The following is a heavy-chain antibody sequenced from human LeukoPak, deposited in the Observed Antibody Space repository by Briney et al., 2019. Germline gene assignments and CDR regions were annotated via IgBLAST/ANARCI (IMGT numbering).Heavy chain of an antibody. CDR2: IHTSAST. D-gene: IGHD1-26*01. V-gene: IGHV4-4*07. J-gene: IGHJ3*02. Sequence: PSETLSLTCPVSGASIRSYSWSWLRQPAGKGLEWIGRIHTSASTEYNPSLKSRVTMSVDTSENQFSLKLNSVTAADTAVYFCARDDNSEYSDDAFDIWGQGTLVTVSS. CDR3: ARDDNSEYSDDAFDI. CDR1: GASIRSYS.